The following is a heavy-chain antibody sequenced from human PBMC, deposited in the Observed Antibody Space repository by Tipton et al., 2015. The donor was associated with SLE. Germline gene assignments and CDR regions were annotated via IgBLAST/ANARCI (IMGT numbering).Heavy chain of an antibody. D-gene: IGHD1-26*01. CDR2: MYYRGTT. CDR3: ARGSGLEGAPDAFDI. CDR1: GDSISRSGYY. V-gene: IGHV4-39*07. J-gene: IGHJ3*02. Sequence: TLSLTCTVSGDSISRSGYYWGWIRQPPGKGLEWIGTMYYRGTTNYNPSLKSRVSISVDTSKNQFSLKLSSVTAADTAVYYCARGSGLEGAPDAFDIWGQGTMVTVSS.